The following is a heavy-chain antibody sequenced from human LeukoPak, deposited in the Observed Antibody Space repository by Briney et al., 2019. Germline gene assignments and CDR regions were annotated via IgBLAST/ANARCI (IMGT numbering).Heavy chain of an antibody. Sequence: GASVKVSCKASGGTFSSYAISWVRQAPGQGLEWMGGIIPIFGTANYARKFQGRVTITADKSTSTAYMELSSLRSEDTAVYYCAREVCSSTSCNFDYWGQGTLVTVSS. CDR2: IIPIFGTA. D-gene: IGHD2-2*01. CDR1: GGTFSSYA. CDR3: AREVCSSTSCNFDY. J-gene: IGHJ4*02. V-gene: IGHV1-69*06.